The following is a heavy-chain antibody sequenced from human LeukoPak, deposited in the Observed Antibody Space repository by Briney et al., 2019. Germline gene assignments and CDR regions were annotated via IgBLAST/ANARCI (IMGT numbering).Heavy chain of an antibody. CDR2: ISSSSDYT. J-gene: IGHJ5*02. CDR1: GFTFSDYY. V-gene: IGHV3-11*06. D-gene: IGHD6-13*01. Sequence: GGSLRLSCVASGFTFSDYYMSWIRQAPGKGLEWVSYISSSSDYTNYADSVRGRFTISRDNTKNSLYLQMNSLRAEDTAVYYCARPPYSSSWDPGWFDPWGQGTLITVSS. CDR3: ARPPYSSSWDPGWFDP.